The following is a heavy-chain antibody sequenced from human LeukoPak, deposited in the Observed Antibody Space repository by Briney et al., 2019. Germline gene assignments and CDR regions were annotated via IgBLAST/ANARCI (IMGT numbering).Heavy chain of an antibody. CDR1: GYTFTSYA. CDR3: ARDAHYDFWSGYLYYYYYYMDV. J-gene: IGHJ6*03. V-gene: IGHV7-4-1*02. CDR2: INTKTGIP. Sequence: ASVKVSCKASGYTFTSYAMNWVRQAPGQGLEWMGWINTKTGIPTYAQGFTGRFVFSLDTSVSTAYLQISSLKAEDTAVYYCARDAHYDFWSGYLYYYYYYMDVWGKGTTVTVSS. D-gene: IGHD3-3*01.